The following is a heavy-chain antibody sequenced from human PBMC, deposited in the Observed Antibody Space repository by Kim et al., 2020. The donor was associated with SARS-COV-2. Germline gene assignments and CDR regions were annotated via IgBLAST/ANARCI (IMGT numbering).Heavy chain of an antibody. CDR1: GFTFSASP. D-gene: IGHD2-2*01. Sequence: GGSLRLSCAASGFTFSASPVHWVRQASGKGLEWIGRIRSKANNYATTYAASARGNFIISRDDSKNTAYLQTNGLKIEDTAGYYCSSGDVPFNYWGRGTL. CDR2: IRSKANNYAT. CDR3: SSGDVPFNY. J-gene: IGHJ4*02. V-gene: IGHV3-73*01.